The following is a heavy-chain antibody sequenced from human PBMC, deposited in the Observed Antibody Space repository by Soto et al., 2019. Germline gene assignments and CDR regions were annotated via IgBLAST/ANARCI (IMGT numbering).Heavy chain of an antibody. J-gene: IGHJ5*02. CDR1: GGSMSNYF. CDR3: ARGLSAFDP. V-gene: IGHV4-4*07. D-gene: IGHD3-16*01. Sequence: XGTLSLTCAVSGGSMSNYFWSWIRQPAGKGLECIGRIYSSGSTSYNPSLKSRVTVSVDTSKNQFSLRLTSMTAADTAVYYCARGLSAFDPWGQGTLVTASS. CDR2: IYSSGST.